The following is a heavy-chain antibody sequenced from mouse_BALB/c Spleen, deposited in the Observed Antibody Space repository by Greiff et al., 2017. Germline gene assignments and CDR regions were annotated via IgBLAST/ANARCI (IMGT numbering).Heavy chain of an antibody. CDR2: INPGSGGT. Sequence: QVQLQQSGAELVRPGTSVKVSCKASGYAFTNYLIEWVKQRPGQGLEWIGVINPGSGGTNYNEKFKGKATLTADKSSSTAYMQLSSLTSDDSAVYFCARGPYWYFDVWGAGTTVTVSS. CDR1: GYAFTNYL. J-gene: IGHJ1*01. CDR3: ARGPYWYFDV. V-gene: IGHV1-54*01.